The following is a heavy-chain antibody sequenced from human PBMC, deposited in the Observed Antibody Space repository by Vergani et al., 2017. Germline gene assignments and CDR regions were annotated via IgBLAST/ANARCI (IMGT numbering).Heavy chain of an antibody. J-gene: IGHJ5*02. CDR1: GGSISSGSYY. Sequence: QVQLQESGPGLVKPSQTLSLTCTVSGGSISSGSYYWSWIRQPAGKGLGWIGRIYTSGSTNYNPSLKSRVTISVDPSKNQFSLKLSSVTAADTAVYYCAGGGGEQLPLGFDPWGQGTLVTVSS. CDR3: AGGGGEQLPLGFDP. D-gene: IGHD6-6*01. V-gene: IGHV4-61*02. CDR2: IYTSGST.